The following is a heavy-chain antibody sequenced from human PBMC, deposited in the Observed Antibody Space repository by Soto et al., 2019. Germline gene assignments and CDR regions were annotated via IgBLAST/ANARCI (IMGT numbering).Heavy chain of an antibody. CDR1: GYTFTGYY. J-gene: IGHJ5*02. CDR2: INPNSGGT. V-gene: IGHV1-2*02. CDR3: ARVGADDILTAYYKSWSWFAP. D-gene: IGHD3-9*01. Sequence: ASVKVSCKASGYTFTGYYMHWVRQAPGQGLEWMGWINPNSGGTNYAQKFQGRVTMTRDTSISTAYMELSRLRSDDTAVYYCARVGADDILTAYYKSWSWFAPWGQGTLVTVSS.